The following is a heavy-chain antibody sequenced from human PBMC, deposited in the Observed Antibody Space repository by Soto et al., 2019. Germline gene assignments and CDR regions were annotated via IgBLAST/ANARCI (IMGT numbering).Heavy chain of an antibody. CDR2: ISGSGDST. CDR1: GFTFSSYA. J-gene: IGHJ5*02. D-gene: IGHD3-10*01. Sequence: EVQLLESGGGLVQPGGSLRLSCAASGFTFSSYAMSWVRQTPGKGLEWVSAISGSGDSTYYADSVKGRSTISRDNSKNTVYLQMNSVRAEDTAVYYCAKLRWGSDNWFDPWGQGTLVTVSS. V-gene: IGHV3-23*01. CDR3: AKLRWGSDNWFDP.